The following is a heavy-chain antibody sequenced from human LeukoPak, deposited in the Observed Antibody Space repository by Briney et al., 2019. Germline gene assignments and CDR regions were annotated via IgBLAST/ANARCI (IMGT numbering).Heavy chain of an antibody. J-gene: IGHJ4*02. CDR3: ARERTGEYYFDY. CDR1: GGTFSSYA. CDR2: IIPILGIA. D-gene: IGHD3-10*01. V-gene: IGHV1-69*04. Sequence: GASVKVSCKASGGTFSSYAISWVRQAPGQGLEWMGRIIPILGIANYAQKFQGRVTIIADKSTSTAYMELSSLRSEDTAVYYCARERTGEYYFDYWGQGTLVTVSS.